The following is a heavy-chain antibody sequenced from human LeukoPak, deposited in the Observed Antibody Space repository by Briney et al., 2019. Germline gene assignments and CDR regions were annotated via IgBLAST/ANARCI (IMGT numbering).Heavy chain of an antibody. V-gene: IGHV4-59*01. Sequence: SETLSLTCTVSGGSISSYYWGWIRQPPGKGLEWIGYIYYSGSTNYNPSLKSRVTISVDTSKNQFSLKLSSVTAADTAVYYCARYDSSGFYQYYFDYWGLGTLVTVSS. CDR3: ARYDSSGFYQYYFDY. D-gene: IGHD3-22*01. CDR1: GGSISSYY. J-gene: IGHJ4*02. CDR2: IYYSGST.